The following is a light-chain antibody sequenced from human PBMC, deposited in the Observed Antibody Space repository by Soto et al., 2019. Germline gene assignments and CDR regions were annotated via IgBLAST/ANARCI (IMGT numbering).Light chain of an antibody. CDR3: SSYTSSSTYV. CDR1: SRDVGGYNY. CDR2: DVS. Sequence: QSALTQPASVSGSPGQSITISCTGTSRDVGGYNYVSWYQQHPGKAPKLMIYDVSNRPSGVSNRFSGSKSGNTASLTISVLQSEDEADYYCSSYTSSSTYVFGTGTKLTVL. V-gene: IGLV2-14*01. J-gene: IGLJ1*01.